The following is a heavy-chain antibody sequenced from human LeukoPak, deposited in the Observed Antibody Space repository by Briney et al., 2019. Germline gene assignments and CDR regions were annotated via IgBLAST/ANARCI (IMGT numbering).Heavy chain of an antibody. CDR3: ARGESYDFWSGYRNWFDP. V-gene: IGHV4-31*03. Sequence: SSEALSLTCTVSGGSISSGGYYWSWIRQHPGKGLEWIGYIYYSGSTYYNPSLKSRVTISVDTSKNQFSLKLSSVTAADTAVYYCARGESYDFWSGYRNWFDPWGQGTLATVSS. CDR1: GGSISSGGYY. CDR2: IYYSGST. D-gene: IGHD3-3*01. J-gene: IGHJ5*02.